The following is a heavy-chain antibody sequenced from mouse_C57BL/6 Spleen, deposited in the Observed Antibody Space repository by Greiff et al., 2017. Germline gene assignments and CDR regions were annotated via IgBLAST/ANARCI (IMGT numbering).Heavy chain of an antibody. V-gene: IGHV4-1*01. J-gene: IGHJ4*01. CDR3: ARENYYGSSYYAMDY. D-gene: IGHD1-1*01. CDR2: INPDSSTI. Sequence: EVKLQESGGGLVQPGGSLKLSCAASGIDFSRYWMSWVRRAPGKGLEWIGEINPDSSTINYAPSLKDKFIISRDNAKNTLYLQMSKVRSEDTALYYCARENYYGSSYYAMDYWGQGTSVTVSS. CDR1: GIDFSRYW.